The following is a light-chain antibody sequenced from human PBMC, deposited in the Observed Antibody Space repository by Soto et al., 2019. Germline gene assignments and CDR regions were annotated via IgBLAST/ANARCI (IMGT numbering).Light chain of an antibody. J-gene: IGKJ2*01. V-gene: IGKV3-20*01. CDR1: QRVSRSY. CDR3: QQYGSSGYT. CDR2: GAS. Sequence: EIVLPQSPGTLSLSPGQRATLSCRASQRVSRSYLAWYQQKPGQAPRLLIYGASSRATGIPDRFSGSGSGTDFTLTISRLEPEDFAVYYCQQYGSSGYTFGQGTKLEIK.